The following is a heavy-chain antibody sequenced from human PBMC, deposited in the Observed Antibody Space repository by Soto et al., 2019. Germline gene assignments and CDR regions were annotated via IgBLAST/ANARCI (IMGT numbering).Heavy chain of an antibody. Sequence: GGSLRLSCAASGFTFSSYWMHWVRQAPGKGLVWVSRINSDGSSTSYADSVKGRFTISRDNAKNTLYLQMNSLRAEDTAVYYCARVTTVTDYYYYYMDVWGKGTTVTVSS. D-gene: IGHD4-4*01. CDR3: ARVTTVTDYYYYYMDV. CDR2: INSDGSST. V-gene: IGHV3-74*01. J-gene: IGHJ6*03. CDR1: GFTFSSYW.